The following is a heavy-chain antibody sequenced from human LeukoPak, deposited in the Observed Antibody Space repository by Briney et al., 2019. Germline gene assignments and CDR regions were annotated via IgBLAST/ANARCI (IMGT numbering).Heavy chain of an antibody. V-gene: IGHV1-69*05. D-gene: IGHD6-13*01. CDR1: GGTFRSYA. J-gene: IGHJ4*02. CDR2: IIPIFGTA. Sequence: ASVKGSCRASGGTFRSYAISWVRQAPGQGLEWMGGIIPIFGTANYAQKFQGRVTITTDESTSTAYMELSSLRSEDTAVYYCARDSGYSSSWGSIDYWGQGTLVTVSS. CDR3: ARDSGYSSSWGSIDY.